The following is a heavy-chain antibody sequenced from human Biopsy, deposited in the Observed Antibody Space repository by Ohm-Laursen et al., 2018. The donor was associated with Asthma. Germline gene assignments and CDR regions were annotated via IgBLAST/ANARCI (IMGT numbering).Heavy chain of an antibody. D-gene: IGHD2/OR15-2a*01. CDR1: GVALSGYT. Sequence: SVKASCNVSGVALSGYTFEWVRQARGLGLEWIAWIVFASGATNYAQNFQDRLTVTRDMSAGSVSMELRGLSSTDTAVYYCAAGRTSLQGESLIWGQGTLVSVSS. J-gene: IGHJ4*01. V-gene: IGHV1-58*01. CDR2: IVFASGAT. CDR3: AAGRTSLQGESLI.